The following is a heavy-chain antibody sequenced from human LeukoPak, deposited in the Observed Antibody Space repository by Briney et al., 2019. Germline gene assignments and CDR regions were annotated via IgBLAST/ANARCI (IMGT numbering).Heavy chain of an antibody. J-gene: IGHJ4*02. D-gene: IGHD4-23*01. Sequence: QPGGSLRLSCAASGFTFSSYSMNWVRQVPGKGLEWVSCISSSSSTIYYADSVKGRSTISRDNAKNSLYLQMNSLRAEDTAVYYCASRTYGGSDFDYWGQGTLVTVSS. CDR2: ISSSSSTI. V-gene: IGHV3-48*04. CDR3: ASRTYGGSDFDY. CDR1: GFTFSSYS.